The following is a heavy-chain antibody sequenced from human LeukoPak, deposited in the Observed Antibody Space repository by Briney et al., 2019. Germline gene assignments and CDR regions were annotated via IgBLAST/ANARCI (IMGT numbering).Heavy chain of an antibody. D-gene: IGHD1-7*01. CDR1: RFTFNSYA. Sequence: PGGSLRLSCAASRFTFNSYAMSWVRQAPGKGLEWVSVIGGSNGITFYVGSVKGRFAISRGNSKNTLYLQMNSLRAEDTAVYYCAKEELELLSLFDYWGQGTLVTVSS. V-gene: IGHV3-23*01. CDR3: AKEELELLSLFDY. J-gene: IGHJ4*02. CDR2: IGGSNGIT.